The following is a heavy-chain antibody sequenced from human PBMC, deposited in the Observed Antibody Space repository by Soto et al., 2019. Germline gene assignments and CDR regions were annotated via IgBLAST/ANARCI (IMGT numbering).Heavy chain of an antibody. CDR1: GFTFSDYY. V-gene: IGHV3-30*18. CDR2: ILYAAYDANYK. CDR3: AKGRGRNFYYGMDV. J-gene: IGHJ6*01. Sequence: LRLSCAASGFTFSDYYMYWVRQGLGKGLEWVAFILYAAYDANYKYYGEYVKGRFTIYRDSSRNKLYVQMNSLRAEDTAVYYCAKGRGRNFYYGMDVWGQGTTVTVSS.